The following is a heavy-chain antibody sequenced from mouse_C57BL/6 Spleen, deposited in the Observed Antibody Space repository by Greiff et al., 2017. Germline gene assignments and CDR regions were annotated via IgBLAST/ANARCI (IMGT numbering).Heavy chain of an antibody. CDR2: ISSGGGYT. D-gene: IGHD1-1*01. CDR1: GFTFSSYA. Sequence: VQLKESGEGLVKPGGSLKLSCAASGFTFSSYAMSWVRQTPEQRLEWVAYISSGGGYTYYADTVKGRFTISRDNACNTLYLQLSSLKSEETAMYYCTRDNYGSLDYWGQGTTPTVSS. V-gene: IGHV5-9-1*02. J-gene: IGHJ2*01. CDR3: TRDNYGSLDY.